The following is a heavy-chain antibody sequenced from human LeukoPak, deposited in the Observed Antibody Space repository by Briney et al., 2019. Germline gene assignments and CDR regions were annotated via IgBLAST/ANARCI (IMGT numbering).Heavy chain of an antibody. CDR3: ARADRAVAGFYFDY. J-gene: IGHJ4*02. D-gene: IGHD6-19*01. CDR1: GDSISSSNW. V-gene: IGHV4-4*02. CDR2: IYYTGSS. Sequence: PSETLSLTCAVSGDSISSSNWWSWVRQPPGKGLEWIGEIYYTGSSNYNPSLKNRVTIFLDKSKNHFSLKMTSVTAADTAVYYCARADRAVAGFYFDYWGQGTLVTVSS.